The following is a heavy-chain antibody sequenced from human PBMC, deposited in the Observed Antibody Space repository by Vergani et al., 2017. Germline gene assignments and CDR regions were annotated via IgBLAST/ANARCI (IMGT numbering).Heavy chain of an antibody. D-gene: IGHD2-2*01. CDR3: ARGDAPVAIWGWFDP. V-gene: IGHV3-21*04. CDR2: ISGRSNYI. Sequence: EVQLQESGGGLVKPGGSLRVSCAASGFSFSTYSINWVRQAPGKGLEWVSSISGRSNYIYYADSLKGRFTISRDNSKNSVYLQMNSLRAEDTAVYYCARGDAPVAIWGWFDPWGQGTLVTVSS. J-gene: IGHJ5*02. CDR1: GFSFSTYS.